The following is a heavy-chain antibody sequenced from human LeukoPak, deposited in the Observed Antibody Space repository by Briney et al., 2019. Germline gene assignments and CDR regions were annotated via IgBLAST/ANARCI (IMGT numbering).Heavy chain of an antibody. J-gene: IGHJ4*02. V-gene: IGHV4-59*01. D-gene: IGHD6-19*01. Sequence: PSETLSPTCTVSGGSISSYYWSWIRQPPGKGLEWIGYIYYSGSTNYNPSLKSRVTISIDTSKNQFSLKLSSVTAADTAVYYCARSPRGSSGWYFDYWGQGTLVTVSS. CDR3: ARSPRGSSGWYFDY. CDR1: GGSISSYY. CDR2: IYYSGST.